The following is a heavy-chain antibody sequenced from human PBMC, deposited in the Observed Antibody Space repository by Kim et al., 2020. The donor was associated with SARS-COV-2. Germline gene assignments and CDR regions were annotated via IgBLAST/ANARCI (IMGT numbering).Heavy chain of an antibody. CDR2: IYYSGST. V-gene: IGHV4-39*01. D-gene: IGHD3-3*01. CDR1: GGSISSSSYY. CDR3: ARSLGAGPSTIFGVVIIPDAFDI. J-gene: IGHJ3*02. Sequence: SETLSLTCTVSGGSISSSSYYWGWIRQPPGKGLEWIGSIYYSGSTYYNPSLKSRATISVDTSKNQFSLKLSSVTAAATAVYYCARSLGAGPSTIFGVVIIPDAFDIWGQGTMVTVSS.